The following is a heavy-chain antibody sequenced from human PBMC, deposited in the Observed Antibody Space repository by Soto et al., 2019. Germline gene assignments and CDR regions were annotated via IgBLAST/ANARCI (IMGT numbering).Heavy chain of an antibody. CDR2: ISYDGSNK. CDR3: ARGPTIYDILTGLESLDY. V-gene: IGHV3-30-3*01. D-gene: IGHD3-9*01. J-gene: IGHJ4*02. Sequence: QVQLVESGGGVVQPGRSLRLSCAASGFTFSSYAMHWVRQAPGKGLEWVAVISYDGSNKYYADSVKGRFTISRDNSKNTLYLQMNSLRAEDTAVYYCARGPTIYDILTGLESLDYWGRGTLVTVSS. CDR1: GFTFSSYA.